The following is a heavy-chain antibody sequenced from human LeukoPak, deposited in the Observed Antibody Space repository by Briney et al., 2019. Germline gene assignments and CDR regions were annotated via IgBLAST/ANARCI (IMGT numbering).Heavy chain of an antibody. J-gene: IGHJ4*02. D-gene: IGHD6-19*01. Sequence: PGGSLRLSCAASGFTFSSYAMSWVRQAPGKGLEWVSVISGSGGTTYYRDSVKGRFTISRDSSRDTLYLQMNSLRAEDTAVYYCAKSRSAVAVAGSNYWGQGTLVTVSS. CDR2: ISGSGGTT. CDR3: AKSRSAVAVAGSNY. CDR1: GFTFSSYA. V-gene: IGHV3-23*01.